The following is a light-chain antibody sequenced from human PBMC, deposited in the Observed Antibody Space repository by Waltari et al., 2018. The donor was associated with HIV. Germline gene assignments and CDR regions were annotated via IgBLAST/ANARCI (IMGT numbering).Light chain of an antibody. CDR3: AAWDDSLNGM. J-gene: IGLJ3*02. CDR1: SSTIGSNI. CDR2: TND. Sequence: QSVLTQPPSVSGTPGQNVTISCSGSSSTIGSNIVNWYQHLPGAAPKLLIYTNDQRPSGVPDRFSGSKSGTSASLAISGLQSADEADYYCAAWDDSLNGMFGGGTKLTVL. V-gene: IGLV1-44*01.